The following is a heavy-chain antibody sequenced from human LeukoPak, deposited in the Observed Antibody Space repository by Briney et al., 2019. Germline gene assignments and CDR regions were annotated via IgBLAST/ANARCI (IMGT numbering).Heavy chain of an antibody. D-gene: IGHD2-2*01. V-gene: IGHV5-51*01. CDR2: IYLGDSDT. CDR3: ARSNWGVVPAAMNLFPDY. CDR1: GYNFTSYW. J-gene: IGHJ4*02. Sequence: GESLKISCKGSGYNFTSYWISWVRQMPGKGLEWMGIIYLGDSDTRYSPSFQGQVTISADKSISTAYLQWSSLKASDTAMYYCARSNWGVVPAAMNLFPDYWGQGTLVTVSS.